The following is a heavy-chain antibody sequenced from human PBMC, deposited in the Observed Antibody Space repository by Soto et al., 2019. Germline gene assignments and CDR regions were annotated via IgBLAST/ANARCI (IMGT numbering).Heavy chain of an antibody. Sequence: EVQLVESGGGLVKPGGSLRLSCAASGFTFSNAWMSWVRQAPGKGLEWVGRIKSKTDGGTTDYAAPVKGRFTISRDDSKNTLYLQMNSLKTEDTAVYYCTTYDYIWGSYDYWGQGTLVTVSS. V-gene: IGHV3-15*01. J-gene: IGHJ4*02. D-gene: IGHD3-16*01. CDR3: TTYDYIWGSYDY. CDR2: IKSKTDGGTT. CDR1: GFTFSNAW.